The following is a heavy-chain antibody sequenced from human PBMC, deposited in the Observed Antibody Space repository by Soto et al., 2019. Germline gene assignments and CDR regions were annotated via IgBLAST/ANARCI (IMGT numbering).Heavy chain of an antibody. CDR1: GFTFNTYA. CDR2: ISSEGFNK. D-gene: IGHD6-19*01. Sequence: QVQLVESGGGVVQPGRSLRLSCTASGFTFNTYAMHWVRQAPGRGLEWVAIISSEGFNKYYADSVKGRFTISRDNSKNPLYVQMNSLRAEDTAVYYCAKDPITNGWSGNYFDYWGQGTLVTVSS. J-gene: IGHJ4*02. CDR3: AKDPITNGWSGNYFDY. V-gene: IGHV3-30*18.